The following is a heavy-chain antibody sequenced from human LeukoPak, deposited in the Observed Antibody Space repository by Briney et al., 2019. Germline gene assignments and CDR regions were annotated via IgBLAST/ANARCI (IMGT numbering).Heavy chain of an antibody. CDR1: GFTFSTYN. V-gene: IGHV3-21*01. CDR3: VRVVDGIQLHIQLDY. J-gene: IGHJ4*02. Sequence: GGSLRLSCAASGFTFSTYNMNWVRQAPGKGLEWVSSISSSSSYIYYADSVKGRFTISRDNAKNSLYLQMNSLRAEDTAVYYCVRVVDGIQLHIQLDYWGQGTLVTVSS. CDR2: ISSSSSYI. D-gene: IGHD5-18*01.